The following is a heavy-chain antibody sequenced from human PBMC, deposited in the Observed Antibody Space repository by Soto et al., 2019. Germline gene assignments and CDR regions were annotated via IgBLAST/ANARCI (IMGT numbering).Heavy chain of an antibody. CDR1: GGTFSSYA. J-gene: IGHJ5*02. V-gene: IGHV1-2*02. Sequence: GASVKVSCKASGGTFSSYAISWVRQAPGQGLEWMGWINPNSGGTNYAQKFQGRVTMTRDTSISTAYMELSRLRSDDTAVYYCARWFWNYAYFDPWGQGTLVTVSS. CDR2: INPNSGGT. CDR3: ARWFWNYAYFDP. D-gene: IGHD1-7*01.